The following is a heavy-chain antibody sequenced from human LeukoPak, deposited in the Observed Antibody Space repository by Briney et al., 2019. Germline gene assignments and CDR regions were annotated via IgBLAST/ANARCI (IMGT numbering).Heavy chain of an antibody. CDR1: GFTFSSYA. Sequence: PGGSLRLSCAASGFTFSSYAMSWVRQAPGKGLEWVSAISGSGGSTYYADSVKGRFTISRDNSKNTLYLQMNSLRAEDTAVYYCAKDPGTMIEVVIFYFDYWGQGTLVTVSS. J-gene: IGHJ4*02. CDR3: AKDPGTMIEVVIFYFDY. V-gene: IGHV3-23*01. D-gene: IGHD3-22*01. CDR2: ISGSGGST.